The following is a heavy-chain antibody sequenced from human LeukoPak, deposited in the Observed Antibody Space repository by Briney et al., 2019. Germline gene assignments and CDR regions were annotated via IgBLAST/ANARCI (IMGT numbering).Heavy chain of an antibody. CDR1: GYTFTGYY. V-gene: IGHV1-2*02. CDR3: ARGYYDFWSGYYYFDY. Sequence: ASVKVSCKASGYTFTGYYMHWVRQAPGQGLEWMEWINPNSGGTNYAQKFQGRVTMTRDTSISTAYMELSRLRSDDTAVYYCARGYYDFWSGYYYFDYWGQGTLVTVSS. J-gene: IGHJ4*02. D-gene: IGHD3-3*01. CDR2: INPNSGGT.